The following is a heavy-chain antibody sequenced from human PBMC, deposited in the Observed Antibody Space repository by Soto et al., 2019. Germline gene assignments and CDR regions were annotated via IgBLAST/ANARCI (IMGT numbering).Heavy chain of an antibody. J-gene: IGHJ2*01. Sequence: EVQLVETGGGLIQPGGSLRLSCAVSGFTVSGIYLSWVRQAPGMGLEWVSTVYSGDSTFYAESVRGRFTISRDSSRNTVHLQMSSLRREDTAVYYCARVEPTSWYFDLWGRGTPVTVSS. CDR1: GFTVSGIY. D-gene: IGHD1-26*01. CDR2: VYSGDST. V-gene: IGHV3-53*02. CDR3: ARVEPTSWYFDL.